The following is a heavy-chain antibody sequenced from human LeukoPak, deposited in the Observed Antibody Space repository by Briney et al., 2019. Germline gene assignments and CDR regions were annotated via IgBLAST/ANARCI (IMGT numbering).Heavy chain of an antibody. D-gene: IGHD5-24*01. Sequence: GGSLRLSCAASGFTVSSNCMSWVRQAPGKGLEWVSVIYSGGSTYYADSVKGRFTISRDNSKNTLYLQMNSLRAEDTAVYYCTKEGDGYNGGRFDNWGQGALVTVSS. CDR3: TKEGDGYNGGRFDN. V-gene: IGHV3-66*01. CDR2: IYSGGST. J-gene: IGHJ4*02. CDR1: GFTVSSNC.